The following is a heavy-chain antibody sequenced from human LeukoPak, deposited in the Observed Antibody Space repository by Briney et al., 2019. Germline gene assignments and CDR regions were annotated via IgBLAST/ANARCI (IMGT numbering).Heavy chain of an antibody. V-gene: IGHV1-8*01. J-gene: IGHJ4*02. CDR2: MNPNSGST. D-gene: IGHD2-21*02. CDR3: ARGRGKAYCGGDCYPDC. CDR1: GYTFTSYD. Sequence: ASVKVSCKASGYTFTSYDINWVRQATGQGLEWMGWMNPNSGSTGYAQKFQGRVTMTRNTSMSTAYMELSSLRSEDTAVYYCARGRGKAYCGGDCYPDCWGQGTLVTVSS.